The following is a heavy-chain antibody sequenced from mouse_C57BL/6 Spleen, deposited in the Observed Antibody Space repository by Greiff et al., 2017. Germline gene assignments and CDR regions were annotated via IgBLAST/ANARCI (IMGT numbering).Heavy chain of an antibody. D-gene: IGHD3-2*02. J-gene: IGHJ4*01. CDR3: ALNTAQANYYAMDY. CDR1: GYTFTDYY. V-gene: IGHV1-84*01. Sequence: VQLQQSGPELVKPGASVKISCKASGYTFTDYYINWVKQRPGQGLEWLGWIYPGSGNTKYNEKFKGKATLTVDTSSSTAYMQLSSLTSDESAVDFCALNTAQANYYAMDYWGQGTSVTVSS. CDR2: IYPGSGNT.